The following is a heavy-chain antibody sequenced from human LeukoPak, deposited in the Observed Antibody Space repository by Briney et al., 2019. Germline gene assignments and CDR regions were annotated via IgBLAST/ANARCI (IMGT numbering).Heavy chain of an antibody. CDR2: ISYDGSNK. CDR3: ARAQDDTRNDLVDRSWDH. J-gene: IGHJ4*02. D-gene: IGHD1-1*01. V-gene: IGHV3-30*04. CDR1: GFTFSSYA. Sequence: PGGSLRLSCAASGFTFSSYAMHWVRQAPGKGLEWVAVISYDGSNKYYADSVKGRFTISRDNSKNTLYLQMTSLRADDTAVYYCARAQDDTRNDLVDRSWDHWGQGTLVTVSS.